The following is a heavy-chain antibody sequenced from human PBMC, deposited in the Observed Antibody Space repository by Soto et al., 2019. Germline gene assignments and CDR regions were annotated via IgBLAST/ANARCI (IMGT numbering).Heavy chain of an antibody. V-gene: IGHV3-23*01. CDR3: AKDHRCGSGSYPDIYS. CDR1: GFTFSSYA. J-gene: IGHJ4*02. Sequence: GGSLRLSCAASGFTFSSYAMSWVRQAPGKGLEWVSAISGSGGSTYYADSVKGRFTISRDNSKNTLYLQMDSLRAEDTAVYYCAKDHRCGSGSYPDIYSWCQGTLVTVSS. CDR2: ISGSGGST. D-gene: IGHD6-19*01.